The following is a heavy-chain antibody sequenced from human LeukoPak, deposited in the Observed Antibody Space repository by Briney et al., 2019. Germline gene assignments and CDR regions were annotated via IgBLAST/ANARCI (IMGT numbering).Heavy chain of an antibody. CDR3: ARAAPTTGGYYYCGMDV. J-gene: IGHJ6*02. Sequence: ASVTVSCKASGYTFTSSDINWARQATGQGLEWMGWMNPNSGNTGYAQKFQGRVTMTRNTSISTAYMELSSLRSEDTAVYYCARAAPTTGGYYYCGMDVWGQGTTVTVSS. D-gene: IGHD4-11*01. CDR1: GYTFTSSD. V-gene: IGHV1-8*01. CDR2: MNPNSGNT.